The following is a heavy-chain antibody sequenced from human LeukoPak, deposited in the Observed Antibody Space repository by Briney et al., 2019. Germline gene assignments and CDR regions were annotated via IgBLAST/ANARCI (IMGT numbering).Heavy chain of an antibody. CDR3: AREGRYGSGSYYGWFDP. D-gene: IGHD3-10*01. V-gene: IGHV4-4*07. J-gene: IGHJ5*02. Sequence: ETLSLICTVSGGSISSYYWSWIRQPAGQGLEWIGRIHTSGSTNYNPSPKSRVTMSVDTSKNQFSLKLSSVTAADTAVYYCAREGRYGSGSYYGWFDPWGQGTLVTVSS. CDR1: GGSISSYY. CDR2: IHTSGST.